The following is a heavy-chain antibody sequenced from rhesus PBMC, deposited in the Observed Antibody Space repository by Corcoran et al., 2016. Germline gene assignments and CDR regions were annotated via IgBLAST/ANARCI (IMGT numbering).Heavy chain of an antibody. CDR2: SDGDDDK. CDR1: GFSLSTSGKR. Sequence: QVTLKESGPAIVKPTKTLTVTCTFSGFSLSTSGKRVSWIRQPPGKALEWLAASDGDDDKSYSTSLKSRRTSSKDTSKNQVVLTMTNRDPVDTATYYCARRSHYGSWVFDYWGQGVLVTVSS. CDR3: ARRSHYGSWVFDY. J-gene: IGHJ4*01. D-gene: IGHD4-4*01. V-gene: IGHV2S2*01.